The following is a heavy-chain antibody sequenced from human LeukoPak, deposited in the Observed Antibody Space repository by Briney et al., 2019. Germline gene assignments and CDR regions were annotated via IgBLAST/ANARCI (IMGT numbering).Heavy chain of an antibody. J-gene: IGHJ4*02. CDR1: GFTFGDYA. D-gene: IGHD3-10*01. V-gene: IGHV3-49*04. CDR2: IRTKPYGETT. Sequence: GGSLRLSCTASGFTFGDYAMSWVRQAPGKGLEWVGFIRTKPYGETTDYAASVNGRFTISRDDSKSIAYLQMNSLKIEDTAVYYCTRWVPGARDFDYWGQGTLVTVSS. CDR3: TRWVPGARDFDY.